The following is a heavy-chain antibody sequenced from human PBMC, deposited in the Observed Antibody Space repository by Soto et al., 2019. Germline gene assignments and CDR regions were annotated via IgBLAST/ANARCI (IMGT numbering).Heavy chain of an antibody. Sequence: QVQLQESGPGLVKPSQTLSLTCTVSGGSITSGGYYWSWIRQHPGKGLEWIGYIYYSGSTYYNPSLQSRVIISQDTSKNQFSLNLSSVTAADTAVYYCARRKVAAGLFDYWGQGTLVTVSS. CDR1: GGSITSGGYY. V-gene: IGHV4-31*03. J-gene: IGHJ4*02. D-gene: IGHD5-12*01. CDR3: ARRKVAAGLFDY. CDR2: IYYSGST.